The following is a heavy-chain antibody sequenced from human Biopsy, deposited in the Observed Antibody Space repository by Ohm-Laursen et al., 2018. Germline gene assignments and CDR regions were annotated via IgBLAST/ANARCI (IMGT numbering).Heavy chain of an antibody. CDR3: AGIVLGPTNDAFDI. D-gene: IGHD1-26*01. CDR2: IYPGGGT. CDR1: GDSIRNYY. J-gene: IGHJ3*02. V-gene: IGHV4-4*07. Sequence: SQTLSLTCSVSGDSIRNYYWSWIRQAAGKGLEWIGRIYPGGGTIYNPSLKSRVTMSVDTSKNHFSLNLNSVTAADTAVYYCAGIVLGPTNDAFDIWGQGTMVTGSS.